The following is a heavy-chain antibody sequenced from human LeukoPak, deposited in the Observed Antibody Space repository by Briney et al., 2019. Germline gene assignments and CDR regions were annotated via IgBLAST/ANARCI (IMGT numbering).Heavy chain of an antibody. V-gene: IGHV4-39*07. CDR2: IYYTGTT. CDR3: ARFEYCTGGHCRLYWWFEL. D-gene: IGHD2-8*02. CDR1: NGSITSGHYY. Sequence: PSETLSLTCTVSNGSITSGHYYWGWIRQPPGKGLEWIGSIYYTGTTYYNPSLKSRVTVSVDVSKNQFSLGLTSVTAADTAVYYCARFEYCTGGHCRLYWWFELWGRGTLVAVSS. J-gene: IGHJ2*01.